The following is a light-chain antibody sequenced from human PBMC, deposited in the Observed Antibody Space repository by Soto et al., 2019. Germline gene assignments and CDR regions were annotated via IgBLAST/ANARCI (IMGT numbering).Light chain of an antibody. Sequence: EIALTQFPATLCLYPGAIATLSCRASQSVSSNLAWYKQKPGQAPRLLIYGASTRATGIPARLRGIRSGTEFTLTISSLQSEEGAVDYGQQYNNWPRTFVQETKVDIK. V-gene: IGKV3-15*01. J-gene: IGKJ1*01. CDR1: QSVSSN. CDR2: GAS. CDR3: QQYNNWPRT.